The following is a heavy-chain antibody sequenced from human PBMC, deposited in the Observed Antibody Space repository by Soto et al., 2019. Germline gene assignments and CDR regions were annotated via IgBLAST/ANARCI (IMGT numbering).Heavy chain of an antibody. CDR2: ISYSGST. CDR1: GGSISSSSSS. J-gene: IGHJ6*03. D-gene: IGHD2-2*01. Sequence: QLQLQESGPGLVKPSETLSLTCTVSGGSISSSSSSWGWIRQPPGKGLEWLGIISYSGSTYYSPSLKRGVTISVDASKTLFSLKLRSVTAADTAVYYCARTYVTDVVVVPASKDYMDVWGKGTTVTVSS. CDR3: ARTYVTDVVVVPASKDYMDV. V-gene: IGHV4-39*01.